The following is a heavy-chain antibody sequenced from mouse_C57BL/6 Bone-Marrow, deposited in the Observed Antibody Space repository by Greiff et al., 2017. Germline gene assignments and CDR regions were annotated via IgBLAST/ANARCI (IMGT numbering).Heavy chain of an antibody. D-gene: IGHD2-5*01. CDR2: IDPEDGET. J-gene: IGHJ4*01. CDR3: ARTYYSNYDAMDY. V-gene: IGHV14-2*01. Sequence: VHVKQSGAELVKPGASVKLSCTASGFNIKDYYMHWVKQRTEQGLEWIGRIDPEDGETKYAPKFQGKATITADTSSNAAYLQLSSLTSEDTAVYYCARTYYSNYDAMDYWGQGTSVTVSS. CDR1: GFNIKDYY.